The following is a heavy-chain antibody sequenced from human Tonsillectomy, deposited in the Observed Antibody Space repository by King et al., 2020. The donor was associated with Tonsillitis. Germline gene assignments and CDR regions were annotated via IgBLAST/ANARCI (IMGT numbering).Heavy chain of an antibody. V-gene: IGHV3-23*04. CDR3: AKDLRRFWSGYYTGRAFDI. J-gene: IGHJ3*02. D-gene: IGHD3-3*01. Sequence: VQLVESGGGLVQPGGSLRLSCAASGFTFSSYAMSWVLQAPGKGLEWVSAISCSGGSTYYADSVKGRFTISRDNSKNTLYLQMNSLRAEDTAVYYCAKDLRRFWSGYYTGRAFDIWGQGTMVTVSS. CDR1: GFTFSSYA. CDR2: ISCSGGST.